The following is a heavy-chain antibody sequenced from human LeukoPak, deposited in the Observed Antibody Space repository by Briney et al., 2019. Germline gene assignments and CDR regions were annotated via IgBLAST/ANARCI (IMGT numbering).Heavy chain of an antibody. D-gene: IGHD3-22*01. CDR3: ARGHVSRRYYDSSDYLDWFDP. Sequence: ASVKVSCKASGYTFTGYYMHWVRQAPGQGLEWMGWINPNSGGTNYAQKFQGRVTMTRDTSTTTLYMELSSLRSEDTAVYYCARGHVSRRYYDSSDYLDWFDPWGQGTLVTVSS. J-gene: IGHJ5*02. V-gene: IGHV1-2*02. CDR2: INPNSGGT. CDR1: GYTFTGYY.